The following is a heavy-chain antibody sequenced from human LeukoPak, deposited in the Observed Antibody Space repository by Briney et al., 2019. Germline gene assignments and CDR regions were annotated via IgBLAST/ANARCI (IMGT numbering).Heavy chain of an antibody. D-gene: IGHD2-15*01. CDR2: IYYSGST. V-gene: IGHV4-61*01. CDR3: ARVAGDNYYYYGMDV. CDR1: GGSVSSGSYY. Sequence: SETLSLTCTVSGGSVSSGSYYWSWIRQPPGKGLEWIGYIYYSGSTNYNPSLKSRVTISVDTSKNQFSLKLCSVTAADTAVYYCARVAGDNYYYYGMDVWGKGTTVTVSS. J-gene: IGHJ6*04.